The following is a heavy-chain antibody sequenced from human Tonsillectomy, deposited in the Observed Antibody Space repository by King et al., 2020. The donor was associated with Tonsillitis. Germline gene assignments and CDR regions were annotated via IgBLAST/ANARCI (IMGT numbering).Heavy chain of an antibody. D-gene: IGHD1-26*01. CDR3: ASAYSGSYFVAFDI. CDR1: GFTFDDYG. Sequence: VQLVESGGGVVRPGGSLRLSCAASGFTFDDYGMSWVRHAPGKGLEWVSGINWNGGSTGYADSVKGRFTISRDNDKNSLYLQMNSLRAEDTALYHCASAYSGSYFVAFDIWGQGTMVTVSS. CDR2: INWNGGST. J-gene: IGHJ3*02. V-gene: IGHV3-20*01.